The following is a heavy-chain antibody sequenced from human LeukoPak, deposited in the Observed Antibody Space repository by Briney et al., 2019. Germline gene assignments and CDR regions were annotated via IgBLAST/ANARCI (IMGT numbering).Heavy chain of an antibody. Sequence: GGSLRLSCAASGFTFSSYAMHWVRQAPGKGLEWVAVISYDGSNKYYADSVKGRFTISRDNSKNTLYLQMNSLRAEDTAVYYCARVEDSSSHQYYYGMDVWGQGTTVTVSS. D-gene: IGHD6-13*01. CDR1: GFTFSSYA. CDR3: ARVEDSSSHQYYYGMDV. J-gene: IGHJ6*02. V-gene: IGHV3-30-3*01. CDR2: ISYDGSNK.